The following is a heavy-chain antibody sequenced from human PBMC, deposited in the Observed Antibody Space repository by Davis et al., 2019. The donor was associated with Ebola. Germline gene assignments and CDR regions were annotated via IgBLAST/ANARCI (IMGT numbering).Heavy chain of an antibody. CDR2: ISAYNGNT. J-gene: IGHJ5*02. Sequence: ASVKVSCKASGYTFTSYGISWVRQAPGQGLEWMGWISAYNGNTNYAQKLQGRVTMTTDTSTSTAYMELSRLRSDDTAVYYCARGLGYCTGGVCYSGWFDPWGQGTLVTVSS. CDR1: GYTFTSYG. D-gene: IGHD2-8*02. V-gene: IGHV1-18*01. CDR3: ARGLGYCTGGVCYSGWFDP.